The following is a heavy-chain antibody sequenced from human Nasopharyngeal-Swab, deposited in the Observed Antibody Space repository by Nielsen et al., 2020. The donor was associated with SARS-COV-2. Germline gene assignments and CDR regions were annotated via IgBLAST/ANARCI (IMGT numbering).Heavy chain of an antibody. D-gene: IGHD2-15*01. Sequence: SETLSLICTVSGGSISSSSYYWGWIRQPPGKGLVWIGSIYYSGSTYYNPSLKSRVTISVDTSKNQFSLKLSSVTAADTAVYYCARDEYCSGGSCYSPNWFDPWGQGTLVTVSS. CDR2: IYYSGST. V-gene: IGHV4-39*02. CDR3: ARDEYCSGGSCYSPNWFDP. J-gene: IGHJ5*02. CDR1: GGSISSSSYY.